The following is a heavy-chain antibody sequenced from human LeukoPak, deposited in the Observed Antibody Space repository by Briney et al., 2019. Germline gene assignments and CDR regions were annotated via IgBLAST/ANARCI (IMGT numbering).Heavy chain of an antibody. D-gene: IGHD5-24*01. V-gene: IGHV3-23*01. CDR2: VSGGGGNI. CDR1: GFAFTNYV. Sequence: GGSLRLSCAASGFAFTNYVMDWVRQAPGKGLEWVSTVSGGGGNIFYAASAQGRFTISRDNSQNMLYLQMNSLRAEDTAVYYCARGGMATIPVWGQGTLVTVSS. J-gene: IGHJ4*02. CDR3: ARGGMATIPV.